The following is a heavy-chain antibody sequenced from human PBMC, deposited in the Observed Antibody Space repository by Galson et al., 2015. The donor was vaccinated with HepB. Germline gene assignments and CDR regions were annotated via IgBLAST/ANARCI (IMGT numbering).Heavy chain of an antibody. V-gene: IGHV3-73*01. CDR2: IGSKANNYAT. J-gene: IGHJ5*02. Sequence: SLRLSCAGSGFTFSGSAMHWVRQASGKGLEWVGRIGSKANNYATAYTTSVKGRFTISRDDSKNTAYLQMNSLKAEDTAVYYCTRRVPEMVSNWFDPWGQGTLVTVSS. CDR1: GFTFSGSA. D-gene: IGHD5-24*01. CDR3: TRRVPEMVSNWFDP.